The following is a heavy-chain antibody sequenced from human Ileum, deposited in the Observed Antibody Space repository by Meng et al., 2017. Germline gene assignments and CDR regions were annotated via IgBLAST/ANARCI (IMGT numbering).Heavy chain of an antibody. V-gene: IGHV4-34*01. J-gene: IGHJ4*02. CDR3: ARTRRGSSGWYMGY. D-gene: IGHD6-19*01. CDR2: INHSGST. CDR1: GGSFSGYY. Sequence: QVQLQQWGAGLLKPSETLSLTCAVYGGSFSGYYWSWIRQPPGKGLEWIGEINHSGSTNYNPSLKSRVTISVDTSKNQFSLKLSSVTAADTAVYYCARTRRGSSGWYMGYWGQGTLVTASS.